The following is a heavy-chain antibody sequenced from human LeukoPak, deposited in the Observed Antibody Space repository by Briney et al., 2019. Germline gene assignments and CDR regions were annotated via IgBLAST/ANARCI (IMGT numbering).Heavy chain of an antibody. CDR3: ARARLDSSGRFDY. CDR1: GGSITTTNFY. Sequence: SETLSLTCTVSGGSITTTNFYWGWIRQPPGKGLEWIGSVYYSGSTYDNPSLKSRVTISKDTSKTQFSLRLSSVTAADTAVYYCARARLDSSGRFDYWGQGTLVTVSS. V-gene: IGHV4-39*07. D-gene: IGHD3-22*01. J-gene: IGHJ4*02. CDR2: VYYSGST.